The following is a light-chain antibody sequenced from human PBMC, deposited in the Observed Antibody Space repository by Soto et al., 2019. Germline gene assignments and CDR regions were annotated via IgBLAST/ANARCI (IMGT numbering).Light chain of an antibody. Sequence: AIQMTQSPSSLSASVGDRVTITCRASQGIRNDLGWYQQKPGKAPKLLIYAASSLQSGVPSRLRGSGSGTHFTLAISSLQPEDFAAYFCLQDYNYPYTFGQGTKLEL. V-gene: IGKV1-6*01. CDR2: AAS. J-gene: IGKJ2*01. CDR3: LQDYNYPYT. CDR1: QGIRND.